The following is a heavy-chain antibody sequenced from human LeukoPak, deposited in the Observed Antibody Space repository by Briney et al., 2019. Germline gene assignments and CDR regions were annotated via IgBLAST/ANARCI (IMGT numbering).Heavy chain of an antibody. V-gene: IGHV3-7*01. Sequence: TGGSLRLSCAASGFTFSSYWMSWVRQAPGKGLEWVANIKQDGSEKYYVDSVKGRSTISRDNAKNSLYLQMNSLRAEDTAVYYCARGKQWLVWFFDYWGQGTLVTVSS. CDR2: IKQDGSEK. D-gene: IGHD6-19*01. J-gene: IGHJ4*02. CDR1: GFTFSSYW. CDR3: ARGKQWLVWFFDY.